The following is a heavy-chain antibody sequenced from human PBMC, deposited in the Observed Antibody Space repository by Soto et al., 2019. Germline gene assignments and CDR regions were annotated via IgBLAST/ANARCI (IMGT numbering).Heavy chain of an antibody. D-gene: IGHD6-19*01. CDR2: IYYSGST. V-gene: IGHV4-59*08. CDR3: ARRYGWNFDY. J-gene: IGHJ4*02. CDR1: GGSISSYY. Sequence: QVQLQESGPGLVKPSETLSLTCTVSGGSISSYYWSWIRQPPGKGLEWIGYIYYSGSTNYNPSLKRRFTISVDTSKNQFSLKLSSVTAADTAVYYCARRYGWNFDYWGKGTLVTVSS.